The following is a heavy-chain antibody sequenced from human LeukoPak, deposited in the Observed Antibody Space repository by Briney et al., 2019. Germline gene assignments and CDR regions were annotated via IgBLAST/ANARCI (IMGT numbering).Heavy chain of an antibody. CDR2: TYSGGST. CDR1: GFTVSSNY. D-gene: IGHD6-13*01. CDR3: ARIRPRAAADY. Sequence: GGSLRLSCAASGFTVSSNYMSWVRQAPGKGLEWVSVTYSGGSTYYADSVKGRFTISRDNSKNTLYLQMNSLRAEDTAVYYCARIRPRAAADYWGQGTLVTVSS. J-gene: IGHJ4*02. V-gene: IGHV3-53*01.